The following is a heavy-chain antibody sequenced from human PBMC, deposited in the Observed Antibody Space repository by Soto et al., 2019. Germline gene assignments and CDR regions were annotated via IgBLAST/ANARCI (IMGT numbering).Heavy chain of an antibody. CDR1: GFTFSSYW. V-gene: IGHV3-7*01. CDR2: IKKDGSEK. D-gene: IGHD6-13*01. J-gene: IGHJ4*02. Sequence: GGSLRLSWAASGFTFSSYWMSWVRQVHGKGREWEAKIKKDGSEKYYVDSVKGRSTICRDNVKNSLLLLMNSLRAEDTAVYCCASEGISAAGCDYWGQGTLVTVSS. CDR3: ASEGISAAGCDY.